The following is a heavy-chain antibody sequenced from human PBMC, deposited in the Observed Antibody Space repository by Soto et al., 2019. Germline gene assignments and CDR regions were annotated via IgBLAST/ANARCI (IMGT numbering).Heavy chain of an antibody. Sequence: ASVKVSCKASGGTFSSDFISWVRQAPGQGLVWVGGTIARFGSANFAQKFQGRVTITADRFTSTVYMELSSLTSEDTATYYCARDQDSDNYVYAGSQEPYGMDVWGQGTTVTVSS. D-gene: IGHD3-16*01. CDR1: GGTFSSDF. J-gene: IGHJ6*02. V-gene: IGHV1-69*06. CDR2: TIARFGSA. CDR3: ARDQDSDNYVYAGSQEPYGMDV.